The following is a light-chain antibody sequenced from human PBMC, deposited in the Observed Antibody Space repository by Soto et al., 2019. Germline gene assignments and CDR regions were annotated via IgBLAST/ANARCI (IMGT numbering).Light chain of an antibody. CDR2: GES. V-gene: IGKV3-20*01. J-gene: IGKJ2*01. Sequence: EIVLTQSPGTLSLSPGERATLSCRASQSVSSSYLAWYQQKPGQAPRLLIYGESSSATGIPDRFSGSGSGTDFTLTISRLEPEDFAVYYWQQYGSSPITFGQGTKLEIK. CDR3: QQYGSSPIT. CDR1: QSVSSSY.